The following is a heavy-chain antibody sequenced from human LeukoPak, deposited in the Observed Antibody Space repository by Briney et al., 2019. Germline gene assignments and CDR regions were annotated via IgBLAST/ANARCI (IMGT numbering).Heavy chain of an antibody. CDR2: ISAYNGNT. J-gene: IGHJ4*02. Sequence: ASVKVSCKASDYTFTSYGISWVRQAPGQGLEWMGWISAYNGNTNYAQKLRGRVTMTTDTSTSTAYMELRSLRSDDTAVYYCARANDFWSGYYKDYWGQGTLVTVSS. V-gene: IGHV1-18*01. D-gene: IGHD3-3*01. CDR1: DYTFTSYG. CDR3: ARANDFWSGYYKDY.